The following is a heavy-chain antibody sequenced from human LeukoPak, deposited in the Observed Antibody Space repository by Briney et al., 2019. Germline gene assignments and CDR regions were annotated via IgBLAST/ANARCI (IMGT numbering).Heavy chain of an antibody. V-gene: IGHV1-69*04. CDR3: ARDSGYSSGWLDYFDY. D-gene: IGHD6-19*01. CDR2: IIPILGIA. CDR1: GGTFSSYA. J-gene: IGHJ4*02. Sequence: ASVKVSGKASGGTFSSYAISWVRQAPGQGLEWMGRIIPILGIANYAQKFQGRVTITADKSTSTAYMELSSLRSEGTAVYYCARDSGYSSGWLDYFDYWGQGTLVTVSS.